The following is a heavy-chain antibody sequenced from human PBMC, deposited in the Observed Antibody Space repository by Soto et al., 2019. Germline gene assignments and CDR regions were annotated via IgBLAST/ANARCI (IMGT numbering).Heavy chain of an antibody. CDR1: GFTFSSYA. Sequence: QVQLVESGGGVVQPGRSLRLSCAASGFTFSSYAMHWVRQAPGKGLEWVAVISYDGSNKYYADSVKGRFTISRDNSKNTLYLPMNRRRAEGTAVYYCASPGGDYFLNWFDPWGQGTLVTVSS. J-gene: IGHJ5*02. D-gene: IGHD2-21*02. V-gene: IGHV3-30-3*01. CDR2: ISYDGSNK. CDR3: ASPGGDYFLNWFDP.